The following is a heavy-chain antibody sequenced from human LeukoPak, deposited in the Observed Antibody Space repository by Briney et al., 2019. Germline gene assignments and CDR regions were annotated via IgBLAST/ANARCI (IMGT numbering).Heavy chain of an antibody. CDR2: ISWDSAAI. V-gene: IGHV3-9*01. CDR1: GFRFDDYA. D-gene: IGHD6-13*01. CDR3: TKRARMGIAAAGDGFHI. J-gene: IGHJ3*02. Sequence: GGSLRLSCAASGFRFDDYAMHWVRQAPGKGLEWVSGISWDSAAIGYADSVRGRFTLSRDNARNSLFLQMSSLRVEDTALYYCTKRARMGIAAAGDGFHIWGQGTMVTVSS.